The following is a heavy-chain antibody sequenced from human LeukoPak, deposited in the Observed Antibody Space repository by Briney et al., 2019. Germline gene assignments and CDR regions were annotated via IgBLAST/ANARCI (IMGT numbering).Heavy chain of an antibody. CDR3: ARDPRLLWFGEPGDY. D-gene: IGHD3-10*01. V-gene: IGHV3-66*02. CDR1: GFTVSSNY. Sequence: GGSLRLSCAASGFTVSSNYMSWVRQAPGKGLEWVSVIYSGGSTYYADSVKGRFTISRDNSKNTLYLQMNGLRAEDTAVYYCARDPRLLWFGEPGDYWGQGTLVTVSS. J-gene: IGHJ4*02. CDR2: IYSGGST.